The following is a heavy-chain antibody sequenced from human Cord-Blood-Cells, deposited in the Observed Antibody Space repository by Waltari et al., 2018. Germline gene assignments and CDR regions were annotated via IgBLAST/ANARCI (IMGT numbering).Heavy chain of an antibody. CDR3: ASGYSSSWYFDY. CDR1: GGSISSSSYY. Sequence: QLQLQESGPGLVKPSETLSLTCTVSGGSISSSSYYWGWTRQPPGKGLEWIGSIYYSGSTYYNPSLKSRVTISVDTSKNQFSLKLSSVTAADTAVYYCASGYSSSWYFDYWGQGTLVTVSS. V-gene: IGHV4-39*01. CDR2: IYYSGST. D-gene: IGHD6-13*01. J-gene: IGHJ4*02.